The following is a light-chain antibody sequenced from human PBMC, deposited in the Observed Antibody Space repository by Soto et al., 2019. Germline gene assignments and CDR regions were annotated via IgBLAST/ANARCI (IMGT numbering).Light chain of an antibody. CDR1: QTISSW. V-gene: IGKV1-5*03. CDR3: QHYNSYSEA. J-gene: IGKJ1*01. Sequence: DIQMTQSPSTLSGSVGDRVTITCRASQTISSWLAWYQQKPRKAPKLLIYKASTLKSGVPPRFSGTGSGTELTLTISSLQPDDFATYYCQHYNSYSEAFGQGTKVDIK. CDR2: KAS.